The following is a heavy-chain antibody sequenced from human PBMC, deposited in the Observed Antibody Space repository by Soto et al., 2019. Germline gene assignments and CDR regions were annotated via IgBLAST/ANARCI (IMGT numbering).Heavy chain of an antibody. V-gene: IGHV1-18*01. J-gene: IGHJ4*02. D-gene: IGHD3-10*01. CDR2: ISAYNGNT. CDR1: GYTFTSYG. Sequence: QVQLVQSGAEVKKPGASVKVSCKASGYTFTSYGISWVRQAPGQGLEWMGWISAYNGNTNYAQKLQGRVTMTTDTYTSTAYMELRSLRSDDTAVYYCARAATRLLWFGELVIDYWGQGTLVTVSS. CDR3: ARAATRLLWFGELVIDY.